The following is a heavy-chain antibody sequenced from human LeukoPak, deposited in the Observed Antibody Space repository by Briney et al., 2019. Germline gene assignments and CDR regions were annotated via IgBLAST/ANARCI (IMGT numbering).Heavy chain of an antibody. Sequence: HGESLKISCKGSGYSINNYWIGWVRQMPGKGLEWMGIIYPADSDIRYSPSFQGQVTISADKSISTAYLQLSSLKASDAAMYYCARQEYCSGGSCYTWFDPWGQGTLVTVSS. V-gene: IGHV5-51*01. CDR3: ARQEYCSGGSCYTWFDP. D-gene: IGHD2-15*01. CDR1: GYSINNYW. J-gene: IGHJ5*02. CDR2: IYPADSDI.